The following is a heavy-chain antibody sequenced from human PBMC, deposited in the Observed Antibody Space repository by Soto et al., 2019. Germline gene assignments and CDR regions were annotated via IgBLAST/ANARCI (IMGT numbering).Heavy chain of an antibody. J-gene: IGHJ6*02. CDR1: GFTFSSYA. D-gene: IGHD5-18*01. CDR3: ARDEGRQLWFAVLIAGSYGMDV. CDR2: ISYDGSNK. V-gene: IGHV3-30-3*01. Sequence: GGSLRLSCAASGFTFSSYAMHWVRQAPGKGLEWVAVISYDGSNKYYADSVKGRFTISRDNSKNTLYLQMNSLRAEDTAVYYCARDEGRQLWFAVLIAGSYGMDVWGQGTTVTVS.